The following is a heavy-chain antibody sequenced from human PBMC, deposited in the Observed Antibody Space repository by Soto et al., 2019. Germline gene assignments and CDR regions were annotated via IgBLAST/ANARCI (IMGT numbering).Heavy chain of an antibody. V-gene: IGHV1-3*01. Sequence: ASLKVACKASGYTFTSYAMHWVRQAPGQRLEWMGWINAGNGNTKYSQKFQGRVTITRDTSASTAYMELSSLRSEDTAVYYCAREEYGNYYYYGMDVWGQGTTVTVSS. J-gene: IGHJ6*02. CDR1: GYTFTSYA. D-gene: IGHD4-17*01. CDR2: INAGNGNT. CDR3: AREEYGNYYYYGMDV.